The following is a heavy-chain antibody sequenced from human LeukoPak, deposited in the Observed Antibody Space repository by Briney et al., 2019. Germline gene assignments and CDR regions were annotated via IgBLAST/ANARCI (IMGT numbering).Heavy chain of an antibody. CDR2: IYYSGST. D-gene: IGHD5-18*01. V-gene: IGHV4-39*01. J-gene: IGHJ4*02. CDR1: GGSISSSSYY. Sequence: PSETLSLTCTVSGGSISSSSYYWGWIRQPPGKGLEWIGSIYYSGSTYYNPSLKSRVTIAVDTSKNQFSLKLNSVTAADTAVYYCASGTDWLPNYYFDYWGQGTLVTVSS. CDR3: ASGTDWLPNYYFDY.